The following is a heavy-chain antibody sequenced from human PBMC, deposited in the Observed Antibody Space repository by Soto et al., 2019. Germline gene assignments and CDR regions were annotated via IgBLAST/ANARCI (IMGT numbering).Heavy chain of an antibody. CDR3: ARDYEYQILAFAALDI. V-gene: IGHV1-69*01. J-gene: IGHJ3*02. CDR1: GGVFSRYA. CDR2: IFPMYGTP. Sequence: QVLLVQSGAEVKKPGSSVKVSCKASGGVFSRYAISWVRQAPGQGLEWVGGIFPMYGTPVYAQKLQGRVTLTADAAKTRDYIDLSAVRYEVTALYYCARDYEYQILAFAALDIWGKATMVTVSS. D-gene: IGHD3-3*02.